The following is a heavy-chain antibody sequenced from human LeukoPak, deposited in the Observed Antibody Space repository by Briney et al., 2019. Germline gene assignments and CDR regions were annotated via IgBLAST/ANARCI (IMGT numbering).Heavy chain of an antibody. J-gene: IGHJ6*02. CDR2: ISYDGSNK. Sequence: GGSLRLSCAASGFTISTYWMSWVRQAPGKGVEWVAVISYDGSNKYYADSVKGRFTISRDNSKNTLYLQMNILRAEDTAVYYCARDRGPGCSSTIRYGWGNRGVLEAYYYYGMDVWGQGTTVTVSS. CDR1: GFTISTYW. V-gene: IGHV3-30*03. CDR3: ARDRGPGCSSTIRYGWGNRGVLEAYYYYGMDV. D-gene: IGHD2-2*01.